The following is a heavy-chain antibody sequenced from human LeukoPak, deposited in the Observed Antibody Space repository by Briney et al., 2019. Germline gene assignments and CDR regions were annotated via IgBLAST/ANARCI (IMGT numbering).Heavy chain of an antibody. CDR1: GGSFSGYY. V-gene: IGHV4-34*01. CDR2: INHSGST. CDR3: ASSRTLDY. J-gene: IGHJ4*02. Sequence: PSETLSLTCAVYGGSFSGYYWSWIRQPPGKGLEWIGEINHSGSTNYNPPLKSRVTISVDTSKNQFSLKLSSVTAADTAVYYCASSRTLDYWGQGTLVTVSS.